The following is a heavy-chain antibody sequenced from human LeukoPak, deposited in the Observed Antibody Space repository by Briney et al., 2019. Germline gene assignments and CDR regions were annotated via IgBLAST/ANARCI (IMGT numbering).Heavy chain of an antibody. CDR2: INHSGST. Sequence: SETLSLTCAVYGGSFSGYYWSWIRQPPGKGLEWIGEINHSGSTNYNPSLKSRVTISVDTSKNQFSLKLSSVTAADTAVYYCARAPPRCSGGSCYSVPPIDYWGQGTLVTVSS. CDR1: GGSFSGYY. CDR3: ARAPPRCSGGSCYSVPPIDY. V-gene: IGHV4-34*01. D-gene: IGHD2-15*01. J-gene: IGHJ4*02.